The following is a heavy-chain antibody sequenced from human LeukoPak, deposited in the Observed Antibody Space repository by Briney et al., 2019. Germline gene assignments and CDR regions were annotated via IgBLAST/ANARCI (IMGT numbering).Heavy chain of an antibody. CDR2: VRYDGGNE. Sequence: GGSLRLSCAASGFTLRSYGIHWVREAPGKGGEWVAFVRYDGGNEFYADSVKGRFTISRDNSKNTLYLQMNSLRAEDTAVYYCAKDDGNYATFDYWGQGTLVTVSS. J-gene: IGHJ4*02. CDR1: GFTLRSYG. D-gene: IGHD1-7*01. V-gene: IGHV3-30*02. CDR3: AKDDGNYATFDY.